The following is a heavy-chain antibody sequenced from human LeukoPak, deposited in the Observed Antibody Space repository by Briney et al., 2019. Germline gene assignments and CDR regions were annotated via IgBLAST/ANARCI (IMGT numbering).Heavy chain of an antibody. J-gene: IGHJ4*02. CDR2: INPSGGST. Sequence: ASVTVSCKASGYTFTSYYMHWVRQAPGQGLEWMGIINPSGGSTSYAQKFQGRVTMTRDMSTSTVYMELSSLRSEDTAVYYCARGPYYYDSSGYSHGPSFDYWGQGTLVTVSS. D-gene: IGHD3-22*01. CDR1: GYTFTSYY. CDR3: ARGPYYYDSSGYSHGPSFDY. V-gene: IGHV1-46*01.